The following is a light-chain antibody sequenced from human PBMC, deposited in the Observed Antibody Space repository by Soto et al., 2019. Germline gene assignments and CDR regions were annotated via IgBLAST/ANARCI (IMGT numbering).Light chain of an antibody. J-gene: IGKJ5*01. CDR1: QTVSDNS. CDR2: GAS. V-gene: IGKV3D-20*02. Sequence: IVLAQFAGTLSLSQGERATLSCRASQTVSDNSLAWYQQKVGRAPRALIYGASNRATGIPDRFSGGGSGTDFTLTITRLEPEDFAVYYCQQRSSWLITFGHGTRLEIK. CDR3: QQRSSWLIT.